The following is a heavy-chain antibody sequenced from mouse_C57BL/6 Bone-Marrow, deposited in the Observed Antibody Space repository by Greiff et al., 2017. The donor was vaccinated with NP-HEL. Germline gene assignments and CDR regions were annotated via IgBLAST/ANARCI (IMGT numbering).Heavy chain of an antibody. Sequence: EVQLQQSGPELVKPGASVKIPCKASGYTFTDYNMDWVKQSHGKSLEWIGDINPNNGGTIYNQKFKGKSTLPLDKSSRTVYMERRSLTSEDTAVYYCARGRALYYGSSYYAMDYWGQGTSVTVSS. J-gene: IGHJ4*01. CDR2: INPNNGGT. CDR3: ARGRALYYGSSYYAMDY. CDR1: GYTFTDYN. V-gene: IGHV1-18*01. D-gene: IGHD1-1*01.